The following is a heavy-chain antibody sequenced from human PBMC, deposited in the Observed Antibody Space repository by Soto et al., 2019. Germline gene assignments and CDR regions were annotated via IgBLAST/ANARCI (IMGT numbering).Heavy chain of an antibody. Sequence: SETLSLTCTVSGGSIISAGYYWSWIRQHPGKGLEWIGYIYYNGNTHYNPSLKSRVIISVDTSKNQFSMKLSSVTAADTAMYYCARDRHGNERDDAFDISGQGTLXTVS. CDR2: IYYNGNT. CDR1: GGSIISAGYY. J-gene: IGHJ3*02. D-gene: IGHD1-1*01. V-gene: IGHV4-31*03. CDR3: ARDRHGNERDDAFDI.